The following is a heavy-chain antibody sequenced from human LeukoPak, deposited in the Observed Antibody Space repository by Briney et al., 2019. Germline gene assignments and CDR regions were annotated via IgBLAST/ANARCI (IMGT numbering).Heavy chain of an antibody. D-gene: IGHD1-26*01. CDR2: ISAYNGNT. CDR1: GYTFTSYV. J-gene: IGHJ4*02. CDR3: ARDVRKMGIVGAPSCDY. Sequence: ASVKVSCKASGYTFTSYVISWVRQAPGQGLEWMGWISAYNGNTNYAQKLQGRVTMTTDTSTSTAYMELRSLRSDDTAVYYCARDVRKMGIVGAPSCDYWGQGTLVTVSS. V-gene: IGHV1-18*01.